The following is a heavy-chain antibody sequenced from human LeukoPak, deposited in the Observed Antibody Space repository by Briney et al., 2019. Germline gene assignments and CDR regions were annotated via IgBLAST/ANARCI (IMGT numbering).Heavy chain of an antibody. CDR2: IYYSGST. V-gene: IGHV4-39*01. J-gene: IGHJ4*02. CDR1: GGSISSTSYY. Sequence: SESLSLTCTVSGGSISSTSYYWGWIRQPPGKGLEWIGSIYYSGSTYYNPSLKSRVTISVDTSKNQFSLKLSSVTAADTAVYYCARHGRYCGGGNCKHQLIDYWGQGTLVTVSS. CDR3: ARHGRYCGGGNCKHQLIDY. D-gene: IGHD2-15*01.